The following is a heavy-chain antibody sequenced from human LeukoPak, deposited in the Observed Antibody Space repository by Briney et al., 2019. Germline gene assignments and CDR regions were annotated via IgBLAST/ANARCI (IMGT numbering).Heavy chain of an antibody. CDR2: IYYSGST. CDR3: ARGRYSYGWYYYDSSGYQLFDY. CDR1: GASLSSYY. Sequence: PSETLSLTCSVSGASLSSYYWGWIRQPPGKGLEWIGSIYYSGSTYYNPSLKSRVTISVDTSKNQFSLKLSSVTAADTAVYYCARGRYSYGWYYYDSSGYQLFDYWGQGTLVTVSS. V-gene: IGHV4-39*01. D-gene: IGHD3-22*01. J-gene: IGHJ4*02.